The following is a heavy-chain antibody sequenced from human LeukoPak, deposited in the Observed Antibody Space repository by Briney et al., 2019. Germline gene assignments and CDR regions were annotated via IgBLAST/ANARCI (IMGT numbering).Heavy chain of an antibody. CDR2: ISSSSSYI. D-gene: IGHD4-17*01. V-gene: IGHV3-21*01. CDR3: ARDNFDYGDYYYYMDV. J-gene: IGHJ6*03. Sequence: GGSLRLSCAASGFTFSSYSMNWVRQAPGKGLEWVSSISSSSSYIYYADSVKGRFTISRDNAKNSLYLQMNSLRAEDTAVYYCARDNFDYGDYYYYMDVWGKGTTVTVSS. CDR1: GFTFSSYS.